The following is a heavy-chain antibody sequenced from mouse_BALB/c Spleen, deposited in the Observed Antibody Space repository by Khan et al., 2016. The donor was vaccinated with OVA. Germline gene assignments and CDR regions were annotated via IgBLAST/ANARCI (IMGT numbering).Heavy chain of an antibody. J-gene: IGHJ3*01. CDR2: INYSGNT. Sequence: EVKLLESGPGLVKPSQSLSLTCTVTGYSITSEYAWNWIRQFPGNKLEWMGYINYSGNTRFNPSLKSRTSITRDTSKNQFFLQLNSVTTEVTATYYSARKDYYDYDPFPYWGQGTLVTVSA. D-gene: IGHD2-4*01. CDR3: ARKDYYDYDPFPY. V-gene: IGHV3-2*02. CDR1: GYSITSEYA.